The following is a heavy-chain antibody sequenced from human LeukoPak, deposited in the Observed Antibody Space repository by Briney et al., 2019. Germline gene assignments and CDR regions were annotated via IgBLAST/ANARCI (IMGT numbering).Heavy chain of an antibody. CDR3: ASRSYDYSNYDEAFDI. D-gene: IGHD4-11*01. Sequence: GESLKISCKGSGYSFTSYWIGWVRQMPGKGLEWMGIIYPGDSDTRYSPSFQGQVTISADKSISTAYLQWSSLKASDTAMYYCASRSYDYSNYDEAFDIWGQGTMVTVSS. CDR2: IYPGDSDT. V-gene: IGHV5-51*01. J-gene: IGHJ3*02. CDR1: GYSFTSYW.